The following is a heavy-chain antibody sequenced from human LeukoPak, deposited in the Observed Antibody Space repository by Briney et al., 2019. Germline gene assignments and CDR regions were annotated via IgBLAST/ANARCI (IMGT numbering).Heavy chain of an antibody. Sequence: GGSLRLSCAASGFTFDNFAMHWVRRPPGKGLEWVSLISADGDNTKNADSVKGRFTISRDNSKNSLDLQMSSLRSEDTAVYYCAKDAVGTAAGYYIDNWGQGALVTVSP. D-gene: IGHD6-13*01. CDR1: GFTFDNFA. V-gene: IGHV3-43*02. J-gene: IGHJ4*02. CDR2: ISADGDNT. CDR3: AKDAVGTAAGYYIDN.